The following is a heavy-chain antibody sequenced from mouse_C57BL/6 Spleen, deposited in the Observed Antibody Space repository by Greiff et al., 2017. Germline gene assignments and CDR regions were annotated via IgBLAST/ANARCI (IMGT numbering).Heavy chain of an antibody. CDR3: ARQSGSSYRAWFAY. CDR2: IYPGNGDT. Sequence: QVQLKQSGAELVRPGASVKMSCKASGYTFTSYNMHWVKQTPRQGLEWIGAIYPGNGDTSYNQKFKGKATLTVDKSSSAAYMQLSSLTSEDSAVYFCARQSGSSYRAWFAYWGQGTLVTVSA. D-gene: IGHD1-1*01. J-gene: IGHJ3*01. V-gene: IGHV1-12*01. CDR1: GYTFTSYN.